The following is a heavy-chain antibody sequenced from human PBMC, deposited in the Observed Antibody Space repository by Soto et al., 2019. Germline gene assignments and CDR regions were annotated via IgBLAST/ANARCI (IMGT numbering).Heavy chain of an antibody. Sequence: PGGSLRLSCAASGFTFSNAWMNWVRQAPGKGLEWVGRIKSKTDGGTTDYAAPVKGRFTISRDDSKNTLYLQMNSLKTEDTAVYYCTRDTYGDYALDYWGQGTLVTVSP. CDR3: TRDTYGDYALDY. D-gene: IGHD4-17*01. CDR2: IKSKTDGGTT. CDR1: GFTFSNAW. V-gene: IGHV3-15*07. J-gene: IGHJ4*02.